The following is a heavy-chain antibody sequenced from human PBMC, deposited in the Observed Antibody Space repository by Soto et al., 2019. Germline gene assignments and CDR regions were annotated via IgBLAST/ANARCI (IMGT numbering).Heavy chain of an antibody. V-gene: IGHV1-69*01. CDR2: IIPIFGTA. CDR3: ARDVPAARRNYYGMDV. D-gene: IGHD6-6*01. CDR1: GGTFSSYA. J-gene: IGHJ6*02. Sequence: QVRLVQSGAEVKKPGSSVKVSCKASGGTFSSYAISWVRQAPGQGLEWMGGIIPIFGTANYAQKFQGRVTITADESTSTAYMELSSLRSEDTAVYYCARDVPAARRNYYGMDVWGQGTTVTVSS.